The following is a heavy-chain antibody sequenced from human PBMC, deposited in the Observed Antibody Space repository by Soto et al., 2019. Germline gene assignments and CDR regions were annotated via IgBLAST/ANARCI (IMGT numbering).Heavy chain of an antibody. CDR2: ISAYNGNT. Sequence: QVQLVQSESEVRKPGASVKVSCRASGYTFTSYGISWVRQAPGQGREWMGWISAYNGNTNYAQRLQGRVTMTTDTSTNTAYMELRSLKSDDTAVYYCAREAFLGTVSLGYWGQGTRVIVSS. D-gene: IGHD4-4*01. CDR3: AREAFLGTVSLGY. V-gene: IGHV1-18*01. J-gene: IGHJ4*02. CDR1: GYTFTSYG.